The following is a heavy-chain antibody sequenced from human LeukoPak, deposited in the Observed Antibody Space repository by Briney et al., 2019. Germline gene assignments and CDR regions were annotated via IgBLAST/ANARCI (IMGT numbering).Heavy chain of an antibody. D-gene: IGHD3-10*01. CDR3: ARGKGRRYYGSGSYSPFDY. CDR1: GGSFSGYY. Sequence: PSETLSLTCAVYGGSFSGYYWSWIRQPPGKGLEWIGEINHSGSTNYNPSLKSRVTISVDTSKNQFSLKLSSVTAADAAVYYCARGKGRRYYGSGSYSPFDYWGQGTLVTVSS. V-gene: IGHV4-34*01. CDR2: INHSGST. J-gene: IGHJ4*02.